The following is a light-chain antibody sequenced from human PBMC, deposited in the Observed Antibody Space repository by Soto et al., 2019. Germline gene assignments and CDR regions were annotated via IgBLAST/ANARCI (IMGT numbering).Light chain of an antibody. CDR2: DAT. V-gene: IGKV1-16*01. CDR3: QQYERYNPS. J-gene: IGKJ4*01. Sequence: DIQMTQSPSSLSASVGDRVTIICRASQNISSYLAWFQQKPGKAPKSLIYDATSLQSGVPSRFSGSGSGTDFSLTISSLQPEDAATYYCQQYERYNPSFGGGTKLEI. CDR1: QNISSY.